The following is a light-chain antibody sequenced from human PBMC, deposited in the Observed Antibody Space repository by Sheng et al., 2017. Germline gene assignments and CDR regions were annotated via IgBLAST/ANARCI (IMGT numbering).Light chain of an antibody. CDR2: TAS. J-gene: IGKJ1*01. CDR1: QDISKH. Sequence: AIQMTQSPSSLSVSAGDRVTITCRASQDISKHLAWYQQQPGKAPRLLIYTASTLQSGVPSRFSGSGSGTDFTLTINYLQSEDFATYYCQHYYTFPWTFGQGTKVEIK. V-gene: IGKV1-8*01. CDR3: QHYYTFPWT.